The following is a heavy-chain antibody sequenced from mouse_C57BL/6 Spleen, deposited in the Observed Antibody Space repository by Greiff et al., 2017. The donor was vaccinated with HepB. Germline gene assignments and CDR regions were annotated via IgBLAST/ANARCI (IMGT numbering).Heavy chain of an antibody. Sequence: QVQLQQSGPELVKPGASVKISCKASGYAFSSSWMNWVKQRPGKGLEWIGRIYPGDGDTNYNGKFKGKATLTADKSSSTAYMQLSSPTSEDSAVYFCARRGWEWWYFDVWGTGTTVTVSS. V-gene: IGHV1-82*01. CDR3: ARRGWEWWYFDV. CDR2: IYPGDGDT. CDR1: GYAFSSSW. D-gene: IGHD3-3*01. J-gene: IGHJ1*03.